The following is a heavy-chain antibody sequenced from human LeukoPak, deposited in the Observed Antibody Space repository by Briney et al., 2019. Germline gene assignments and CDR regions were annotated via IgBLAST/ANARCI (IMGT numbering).Heavy chain of an antibody. CDR3: AREQVVVGRGYYGMDV. Sequence: GGSLRLSCAASGFTVSSNYMNWVRQAPGKGLEWVSVMYSGGSTFYGDSVKGRFTISRDNSMNALYLQMNSLRVDDTAVYYCAREQVVVGRGYYGMDVWGQGTTVTVSS. CDR2: MYSGGST. J-gene: IGHJ6*02. CDR1: GFTVSSNY. D-gene: IGHD2-2*01. V-gene: IGHV3-66*01.